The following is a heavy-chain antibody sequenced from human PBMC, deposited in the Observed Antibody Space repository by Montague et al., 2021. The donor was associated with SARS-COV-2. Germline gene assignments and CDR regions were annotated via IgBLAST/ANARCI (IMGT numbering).Heavy chain of an antibody. V-gene: IGHV3-20*01. CDR3: ARLPERRDDAFDI. CDR1: GFTFDDYG. CDR2: INWNGGST. D-gene: IGHD1-1*01. J-gene: IGHJ3*02. Sequence: SLRLFCAASGFTFDDYGMSWVRQAPGKGLEWVSGINWNGGSTGYADSVKGRFTISRDNAKNSLYLQMNSLRAEDTALYHCARLPERRDDAFDIWGQGTMVTVSS.